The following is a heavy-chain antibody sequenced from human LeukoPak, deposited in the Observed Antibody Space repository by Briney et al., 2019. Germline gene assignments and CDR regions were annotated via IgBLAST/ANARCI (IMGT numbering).Heavy chain of an antibody. V-gene: IGHV3-9*01. J-gene: IGHJ4*02. CDR1: GFTFDDYA. D-gene: IGHD5-12*01. Sequence: GGSLRLSCAASGFTFDDYAMHWVRQAPGKGLEWVSGISWNSGSIGYADSVKGRFTISRDNAKNSLHLQMNSLRAEDTALYYCAKAGSGYFYWGQGTLVTVSS. CDR2: ISWNSGSI. CDR3: AKAGSGYFY.